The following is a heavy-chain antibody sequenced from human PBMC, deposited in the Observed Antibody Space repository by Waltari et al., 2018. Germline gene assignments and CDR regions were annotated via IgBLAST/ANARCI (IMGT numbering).Heavy chain of an antibody. D-gene: IGHD5-18*01. Sequence: QVQLLESGPRLVKPSETLSLTCTVSGVSINSHSWTWIRQPPGKGLEWVGFVYYSGATNYAPSLESRVTMSMDSSRNQFSLKLASVTAADTAIYYCARGGPGGYNYGGYWYFELWGRGTLVTVSS. CDR3: ARGGPGGYNYGGYWYFEL. J-gene: IGHJ2*01. CDR1: GVSINSHS. V-gene: IGHV4-59*11. CDR2: VYYSGAT.